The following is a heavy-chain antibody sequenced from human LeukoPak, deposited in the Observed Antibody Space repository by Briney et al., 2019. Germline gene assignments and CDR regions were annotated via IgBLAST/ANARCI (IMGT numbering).Heavy chain of an antibody. J-gene: IGHJ5*02. CDR3: AREGGSSTRWFDP. D-gene: IGHD1-26*01. CDR1: GFTFSDYY. Sequence: GGSLRLSCAASGFTFSDYYMSWIRQAPGKGLEWVSYISSSGRTIYYADSVKGRFTISRDNAKNSLYPQMNSLRAEDTAVYYCAREGGSSTRWFDPWGQGTLVTVSS. CDR2: ISSSGRTI. V-gene: IGHV3-11*01.